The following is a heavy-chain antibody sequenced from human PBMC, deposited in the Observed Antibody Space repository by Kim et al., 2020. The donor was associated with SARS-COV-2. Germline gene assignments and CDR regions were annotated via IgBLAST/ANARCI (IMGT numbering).Heavy chain of an antibody. CDR3: ARVLGAYNYFDS. J-gene: IGHJ4*02. CDR2: MKQDGSEQ. CDR1: GFTFSGYW. V-gene: IGHV3-7*03. Sequence: GGSLRLSCAASGFTFSGYWMSWVRQAPGKGLEWVANMKQDGSEQHYVDSVEGRCTISRDNAKNSLYLQLDSLRAEDTAVYYCARVLGAYNYFDSWGQGTLVTVSA. D-gene: IGHD3-16*01.